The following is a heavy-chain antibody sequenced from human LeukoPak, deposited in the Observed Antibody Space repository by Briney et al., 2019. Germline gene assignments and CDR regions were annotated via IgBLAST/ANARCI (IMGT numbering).Heavy chain of an antibody. Sequence: PGGSLRLSCAASGFTFSYYSMNWVRQAPGKGLEWVSYISSSSSTIYYADSVKGRFTISRDNAKNSLYLQMNSLRAEDTAVYYCARDYEAAGGDYWGQGTLVTVSS. J-gene: IGHJ4*02. CDR2: ISSSSSTI. CDR3: ARDYEAAGGDY. V-gene: IGHV3-48*04. CDR1: GFTFSYYS. D-gene: IGHD6-13*01.